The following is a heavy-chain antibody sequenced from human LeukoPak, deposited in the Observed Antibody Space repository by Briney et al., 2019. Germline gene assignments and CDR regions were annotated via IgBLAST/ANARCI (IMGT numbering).Heavy chain of an antibody. CDR3: VSVPDVIARPCDT. CDR1: GGSISSSNYY. CDR2: SSHTGDIT. Sequence: PSETLSLTCTVSGGSISSSNYYWGWIRQPPGKGLEWIGESSHTGDITGYNPSLNGRATIFVDSSKKQFSLRVTSVTAADTGIYYCVSVPDVIARPCDTWGPGTVVTVSS. D-gene: IGHD1-1*01. V-gene: IGHV4-39*01. J-gene: IGHJ5*02.